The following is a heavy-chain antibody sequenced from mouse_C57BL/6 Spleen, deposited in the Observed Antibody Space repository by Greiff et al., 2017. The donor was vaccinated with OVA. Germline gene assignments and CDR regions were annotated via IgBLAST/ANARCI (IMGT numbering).Heavy chain of an antibody. V-gene: IGHV5-4*03. Sequence: EVKLMESGGGLVKPGGSLKLSCAASGFTFSSYAMSWVRQTPEKRLEWVATISDGGSYTYYPDNVKGRFTISRDNAKNNLYLQMSHLKSEDTAMYYCARGAGSSYHWYFDVWGTGTTVTVSS. CDR3: ARGAGSSYHWYFDV. CDR2: ISDGGSYT. CDR1: GFTFSSYA. J-gene: IGHJ1*03. D-gene: IGHD1-1*01.